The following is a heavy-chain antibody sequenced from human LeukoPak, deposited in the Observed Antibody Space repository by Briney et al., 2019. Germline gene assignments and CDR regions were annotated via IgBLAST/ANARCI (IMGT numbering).Heavy chain of an antibody. Sequence: ASVKVSCKASGYTFTSYYMHWVRQAPGQGLEWMGWISAYNGNTNYAQKLQGRVTMTTDTSTSTAYMELRSLRSDDTAVYYCAVVVVADRDDAFDIWGQGTMVTVSS. D-gene: IGHD2-15*01. V-gene: IGHV1-18*04. CDR1: GYTFTSYY. CDR3: AVVVVADRDDAFDI. J-gene: IGHJ3*02. CDR2: ISAYNGNT.